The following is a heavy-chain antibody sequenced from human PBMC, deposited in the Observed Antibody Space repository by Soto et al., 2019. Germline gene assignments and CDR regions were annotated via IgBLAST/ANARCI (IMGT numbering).Heavy chain of an antibody. CDR1: GYTFTSYH. V-gene: IGHV1-46*01. J-gene: IGHJ4*02. CDR2: IDPSGDRT. CDR3: ARDRRKSSGADH. Sequence: GASVKVSCKASGYTFTSYHIDWVRQAPGQGLEWMGKIDPSGDRTRYAQKYRGRVTMTRETSTSTDYMEMSSLRFEDTAVYYCARDRRKSSGADHWGPGTLVTVSS. D-gene: IGHD6-19*01.